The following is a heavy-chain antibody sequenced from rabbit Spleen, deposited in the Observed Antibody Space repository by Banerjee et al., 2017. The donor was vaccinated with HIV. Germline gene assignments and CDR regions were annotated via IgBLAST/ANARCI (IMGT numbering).Heavy chain of an antibody. CDR1: GVSFSISSY. CDR3: AGRGSAYGYAYGL. D-gene: IGHD6-1*01. CDR2: INSYTGKP. V-gene: IGHV1S45*01. Sequence: QEQLEESGGDLVKPGSSLTLTCTASGVSFSISSYMCWVRQAPGKGLEWIACINSYTGKPVYATWAKGRFTISRTSSTTVTLQMTSLTVADTATYFCAGRGSAYGYAYGLWGQGTLVTVS. J-gene: IGHJ3*01.